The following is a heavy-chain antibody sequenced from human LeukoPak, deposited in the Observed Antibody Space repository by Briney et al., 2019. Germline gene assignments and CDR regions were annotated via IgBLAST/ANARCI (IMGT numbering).Heavy chain of an antibody. D-gene: IGHD3-22*01. CDR3: AKATTLNYYDSSGFDP. Sequence: PGGSLRLSCAASGFTFDDYAMHWVRHPPGKGLERVSGISWNSGSIGYADSVKGRFTIYRDKAKSSLYLQMNSLRAEDMALYYCAKATTLNYYDSSGFDPWGQGTLVTVSS. V-gene: IGHV3-9*03. J-gene: IGHJ5*02. CDR2: ISWNSGSI. CDR1: GFTFDDYA.